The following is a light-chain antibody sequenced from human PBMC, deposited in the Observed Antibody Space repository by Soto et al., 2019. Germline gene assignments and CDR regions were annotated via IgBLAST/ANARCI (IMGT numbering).Light chain of an antibody. CDR2: GNS. Sequence: QSVLTQPPSVSGAPGQRVTISCTGSRSNNGAGYDVHWYQQLPGTAPNLLIYGNSNRPSGVPDRFSGSKSGTSASLAITGLQAEDEADYYCQSYDSSLSGYVVFGGGTKVTVL. J-gene: IGLJ2*01. V-gene: IGLV1-40*01. CDR3: QSYDSSLSGYVV. CDR1: RSNNGAGYD.